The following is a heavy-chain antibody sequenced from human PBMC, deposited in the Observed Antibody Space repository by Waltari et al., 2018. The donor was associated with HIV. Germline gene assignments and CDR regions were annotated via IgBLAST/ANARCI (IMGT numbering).Heavy chain of an antibody. V-gene: IGHV3-7*03. J-gene: IGHJ4*02. Sequence: EVQLVESGGGLVQPGGSLRLSCAASGFTFSSYWMSWVRQAPGKGLEWVANIKHDGSDKYDVDSVKGRFTISRDNAQNSLYLQMNSLRAEDTAVYYCARGTQWELLGVGDYWGQGTLVTVSS. D-gene: IGHD1-26*01. CDR2: IKHDGSDK. CDR1: GFTFSSYW. CDR3: ARGTQWELLGVGDY.